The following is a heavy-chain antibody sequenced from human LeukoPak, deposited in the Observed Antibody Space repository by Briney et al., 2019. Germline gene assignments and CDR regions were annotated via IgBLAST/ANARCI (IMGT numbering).Heavy chain of an antibody. J-gene: IGHJ4*02. V-gene: IGHV4-59*11. Sequence: TSSETLSFTCIVSGGSISSHYWSWIRQPPGKGLEYIGYIYYSGSTDYNPSLKSRVTISLDTSKNQFSLNLSSVTAADTAVYYCARRSGVLDSRDSRYHFDHWGQGTLVTVSS. CDR3: ARRSGVLDSRDSRYHFDH. CDR2: IYYSGST. D-gene: IGHD3-22*01. CDR1: GGSISSHY.